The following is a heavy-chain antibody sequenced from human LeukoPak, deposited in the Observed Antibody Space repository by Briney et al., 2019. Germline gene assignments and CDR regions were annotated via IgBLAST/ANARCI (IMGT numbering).Heavy chain of an antibody. Sequence: PSETLSLTCAVYGGSFSGYYWSWIRQPPGKGLEWIGEINHSGNTNYNPSLKSRVTISVDTSKNQFSLKLSSVTAADTAVYYCARGAGDYYYYYMDVWGKGTTVTVSS. V-gene: IGHV4-34*01. CDR3: ARGAGDYYYYYMDV. D-gene: IGHD3-10*01. J-gene: IGHJ6*03. CDR1: GGSFSGYY. CDR2: INHSGNT.